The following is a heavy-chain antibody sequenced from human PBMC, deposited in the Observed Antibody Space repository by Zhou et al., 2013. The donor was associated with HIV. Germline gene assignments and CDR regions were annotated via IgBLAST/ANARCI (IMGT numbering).Heavy chain of an antibody. CDR1: GGTFSNYA. J-gene: IGHJ4*02. V-gene: IGHV1-69*05. Sequence: QLLQSGAEVKKPGSSVKVSCKASGGTFSNYAISWVRQAPGQGLEWMGGIIPIFEAASYAQKFQDRLTITTDESTTTAYMDLSSLRSEDTAIYYCARAQGDILTEGYFDYWGQGTLVTVSS. D-gene: IGHD3-9*01. CDR2: IIPIFEAA. CDR3: ARAQGDILTEGYFDY.